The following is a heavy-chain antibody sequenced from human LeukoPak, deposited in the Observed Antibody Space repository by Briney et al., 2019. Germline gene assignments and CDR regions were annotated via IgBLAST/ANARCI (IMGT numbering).Heavy chain of an antibody. V-gene: IGHV4-39*07. CDR2: IYYSGST. CDR1: GGSISSSSYY. J-gene: IGHJ5*02. CDR3: ARGTSFDP. Sequence: PSETLSLTCTVSGGSISSSSYYWGWIRQPPGKGLEWIGSIYYSGSTNYNPSLKSRVTISVDTSKNQFSLKLSSVTAADTAVYYCARGTSFDPWGQGTLVTVSS.